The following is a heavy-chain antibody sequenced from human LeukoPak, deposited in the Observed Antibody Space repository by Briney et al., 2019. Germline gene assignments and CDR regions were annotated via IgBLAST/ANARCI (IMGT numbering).Heavy chain of an antibody. Sequence: SETLSLTCTVSGGSISSSSYYWGWIRQPPGKGLEWIGSIYYSGSTYYNPSLKSRVTISVDTSKNQFSLKLSAVTAADTAVYYCAREVQQLVRGYYYYYMDVWGKGTTVTVSS. D-gene: IGHD6-13*01. J-gene: IGHJ6*03. CDR3: AREVQQLVRGYYYYYMDV. CDR2: IYYSGST. V-gene: IGHV4-39*07. CDR1: GGSISSSSYY.